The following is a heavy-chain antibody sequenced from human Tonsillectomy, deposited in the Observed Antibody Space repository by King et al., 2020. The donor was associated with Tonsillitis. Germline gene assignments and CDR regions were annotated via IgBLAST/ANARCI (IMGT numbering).Heavy chain of an antibody. CDR2: INPNSGGT. D-gene: IGHD3-10*01. CDR3: GREVSDFYGSADY. CDR1: GYTFTGYY. Sequence: VQLVESGAEMKKPGASVKVSCKASGYTFTGYYMHWVRQAPGQGLEWMGWINPNSGGTKYAQKFQGRVTMTRDTSISTAYMELRRLRSDDTAVYYCGREVSDFYGSADYWGQGPLVTVSS. J-gene: IGHJ4*02. V-gene: IGHV1-2*02.